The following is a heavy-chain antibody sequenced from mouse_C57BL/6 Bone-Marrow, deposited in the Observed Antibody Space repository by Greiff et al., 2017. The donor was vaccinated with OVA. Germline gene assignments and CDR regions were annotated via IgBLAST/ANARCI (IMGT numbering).Heavy chain of an antibody. CDR1: GFTFSDFY. CDR3: ARDAADY. Sequence: EVMLVESGGGLVQSGRSLRLSCATSGFTFSDFYMEWVRQAPGKGLEWIAASRNKANDYTTEYSASVKGRFIVSRDTSQSILYLQMNALRAEDTAIYYCARDAADYWGQGTSVTVSS. CDR2: SRNKANDYTT. V-gene: IGHV7-1*01. J-gene: IGHJ4*01.